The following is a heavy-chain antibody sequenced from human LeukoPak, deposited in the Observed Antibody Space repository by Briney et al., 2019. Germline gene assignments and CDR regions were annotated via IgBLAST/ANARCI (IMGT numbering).Heavy chain of an antibody. CDR1: GGSISSGDYY. CDR2: IYYSGST. Sequence: SQTLSLTCTVSGGSISSGDYYWSWIRQPPGTGLEWIGYIYYSGSTYYNPPLKSRVTISVDTSKNQFSLKLNSVTAADTAVYYCAQGYRYGRFDYWGQGTLVTVSS. J-gene: IGHJ4*02. D-gene: IGHD5-18*01. CDR3: AQGYRYGRFDY. V-gene: IGHV4-30-4*01.